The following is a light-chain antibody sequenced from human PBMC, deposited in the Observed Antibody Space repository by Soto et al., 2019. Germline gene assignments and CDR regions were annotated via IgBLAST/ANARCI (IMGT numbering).Light chain of an antibody. CDR1: QSLGTN. Sequence: EIEMTQYPATLSVSPGERATLSCRASQSLGTNLAWFQQKPGQVPRLLIHGASTRATGIPARFSGSGSGTDFTLTISSLQSEDFAVYYRQQYNQWPRTFGQGTKV. J-gene: IGKJ1*01. CDR3: QQYNQWPRT. V-gene: IGKV3-15*01. CDR2: GAS.